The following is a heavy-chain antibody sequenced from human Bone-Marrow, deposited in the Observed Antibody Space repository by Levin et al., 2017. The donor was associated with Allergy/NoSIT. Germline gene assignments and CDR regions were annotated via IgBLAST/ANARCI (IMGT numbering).Heavy chain of an antibody. D-gene: IGHD6-13*01. J-gene: IGHJ3*02. V-gene: IGHV3-73*01. CDR2: VRRRADNATP. Sequence: GGSLRLSCAASGFTLSDSCLHWVRQASGKGLEWVGRVRRRADNATPLYSASVRGRFIISTDDSENTAYLQMNSLKTEDTAVYYCIGSWDEAADIWGQGTMVTVSS. CDR3: IGSWDEAADI. CDR1: GFTLSDSC.